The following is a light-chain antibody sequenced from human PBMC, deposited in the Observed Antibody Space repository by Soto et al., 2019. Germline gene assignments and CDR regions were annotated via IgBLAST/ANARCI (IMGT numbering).Light chain of an antibody. CDR2: NAA. Sequence: EIVLTQSPVTLSLSPGERATLSCRASQSISSSLAWYQQKPGQAPRLLIYNAANRATGLPARFSGSGSGTDFTLTISSLEPEDFAVYYCQQRSNWPRTFGQGTKVEIK. V-gene: IGKV3-11*01. CDR3: QQRSNWPRT. J-gene: IGKJ1*01. CDR1: QSISSS.